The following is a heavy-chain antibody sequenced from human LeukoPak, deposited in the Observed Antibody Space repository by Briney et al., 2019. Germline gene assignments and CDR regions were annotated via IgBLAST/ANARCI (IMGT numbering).Heavy chain of an antibody. CDR2: ISGSGGST. CDR3: AKDGIHYSNLFDY. V-gene: IGHV3-23*01. J-gene: IGHJ4*02. Sequence: GGSLRLSCAASGFTFSSYAMSWVRQAPGKGLEWVSAISGSGGSTYYADSVKGRFTISRDNSKNTLYLQMSSLRAEDTAVYYCAKDGIHYSNLFDYWGQGTLVTVSS. D-gene: IGHD6-13*01. CDR1: GFTFSSYA.